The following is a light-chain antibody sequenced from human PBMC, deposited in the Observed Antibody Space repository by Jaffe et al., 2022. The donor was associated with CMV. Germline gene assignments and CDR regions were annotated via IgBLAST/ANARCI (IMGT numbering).Light chain of an antibody. CDR2: VAS. CDR3: QQYFTYPWT. J-gene: IGKJ1*01. Sequence: AIQMTQSPSSFSASKGDRVTITCRASHDIRSSLAWYQQKPGKAPKLLIYVASTLQSGVSSRFSGSGSGTDFTLTINHLQSEDFATYYCQQYFTYPWTFGQGTRVEI. V-gene: IGKV1-8*01. CDR1: HDIRSS.